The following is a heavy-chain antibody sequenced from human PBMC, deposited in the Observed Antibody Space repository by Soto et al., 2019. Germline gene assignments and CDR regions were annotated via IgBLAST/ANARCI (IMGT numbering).Heavy chain of an antibody. Sequence: GGSLRLSCGASGFTFSSSTMNWVRQAPGRGLEWVSAIIDSGGYTYYADSVKGRFTISRDNSKNTLYLQMNSLRAEDTALYYCAKETYYYYGMDVWGQGTTVTVSS. CDR2: IIDSGGYT. J-gene: IGHJ6*02. CDR1: GFTFSSST. V-gene: IGHV3-23*01. CDR3: AKETYYYYGMDV.